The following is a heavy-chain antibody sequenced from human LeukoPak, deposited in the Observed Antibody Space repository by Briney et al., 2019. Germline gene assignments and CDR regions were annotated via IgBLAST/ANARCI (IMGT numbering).Heavy chain of an antibody. D-gene: IGHD2-2*01. CDR1: GGAFSGYY. V-gene: IGHV4-34*01. CDR2: INHSGST. J-gene: IGHJ5*02. CDR3: ARVRYCSSTSCP. Sequence: PSETLSLTCAVYGGAFSGYYWSWIRQPPGKGLEWIGEINHSGSTNYNPSLKSRVTISVDTSKNQFSLKLSSVTAADTAVYYCARVRYCSSTSCPWGQGTLVTVSS.